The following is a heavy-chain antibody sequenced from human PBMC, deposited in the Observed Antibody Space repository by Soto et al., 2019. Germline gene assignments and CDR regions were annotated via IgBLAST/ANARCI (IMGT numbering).Heavy chain of an antibody. J-gene: IGHJ4*02. D-gene: IGHD6-19*01. V-gene: IGHV4-39*01. CDR1: GGSIRDTIYC. CDR3: VRHMRAVAAPLAY. CDR2: IHYSGST. Sequence: SETLSLTCTVSGGSIRDTIYCWGWIRQPPGKGLEWIGSIHYSGSTHYNPSLKSRVTISVDPSKSQFSLSLTSVTPADTSVYYCVRHMRAVAAPLAYWGQGTVVTVSS.